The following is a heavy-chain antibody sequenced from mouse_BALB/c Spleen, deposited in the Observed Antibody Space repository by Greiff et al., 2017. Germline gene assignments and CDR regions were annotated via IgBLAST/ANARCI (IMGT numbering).Heavy chain of an antibody. J-gene: IGHJ3*01. Sequence: EVKLMESGGGLVKPGGSLKLSCAASGFTFSSYAMSWVRQTPEKRLEWVASISSGGSTYYPDSVKGRFTISRDNARNILYLQMSSLRSEDTAMYYCARGGMYGNYWFAYWGQGTLVTVSA. V-gene: IGHV5-6-5*01. CDR1: GFTFSSYA. D-gene: IGHD2-10*02. CDR3: ARGGMYGNYWFAY. CDR2: ISSGGST.